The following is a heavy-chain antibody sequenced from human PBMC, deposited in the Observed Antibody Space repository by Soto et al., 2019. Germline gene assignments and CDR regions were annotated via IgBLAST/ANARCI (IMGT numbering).Heavy chain of an antibody. J-gene: IGHJ4*02. Sequence: GGSLRLSCAASGFTFSSYAMSWVRQAPGKGLEWVSAISGSGGSTYYADSVKGRFTISRDNSKNTLYLQMNSLRAEDTAAYYCAKDRTPYSSSWYSFDYWGQGTLVTVSS. V-gene: IGHV3-23*01. D-gene: IGHD6-13*01. CDR2: ISGSGGST. CDR3: AKDRTPYSSSWYSFDY. CDR1: GFTFSSYA.